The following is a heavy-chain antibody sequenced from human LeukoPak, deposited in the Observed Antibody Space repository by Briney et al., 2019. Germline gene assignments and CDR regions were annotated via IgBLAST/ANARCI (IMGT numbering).Heavy chain of an antibody. CDR2: VSAGGGYT. V-gene: IGHV3-23*01. Sequence: GGSLRLSCAASGFTFSSYAMSWVRQAPGKGLEWVSGVSAGGGYTHYADSVKGRFTISRDNSKNRLYFQMNSLRVEDTAVYYCARHPVSSIAVGGIRLGPSGYWGQGTLVTVSS. J-gene: IGHJ4*02. CDR3: ARHPVSSIAVGGIRLGPSGY. CDR1: GFTFSSYA. D-gene: IGHD6-19*01.